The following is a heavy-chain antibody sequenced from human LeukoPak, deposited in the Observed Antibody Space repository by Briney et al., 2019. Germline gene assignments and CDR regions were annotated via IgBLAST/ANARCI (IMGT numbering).Heavy chain of an antibody. D-gene: IGHD6-6*01. V-gene: IGHV3-30-3*01. J-gene: IGHJ2*01. CDR2: LSYGGSNK. CDR3: AKASIQQASSSGLQYFDR. CDR1: GFSVSSYA. Sequence: GGSLRLSCAASGFSVSSYAIDWVRQAPGKGLEWVADLSYGGSNKYDADSVKGRFTISRDNSKNKLYLQMNSLRDDATAVYHCAKASIQQASSSGLQYFDRWGRGTLVTASS.